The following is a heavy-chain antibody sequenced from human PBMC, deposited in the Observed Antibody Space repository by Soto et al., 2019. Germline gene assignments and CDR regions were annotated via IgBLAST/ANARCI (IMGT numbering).Heavy chain of an antibody. D-gene: IGHD6-6*01. CDR3: ASIAARLGYYYYMDV. CDR2: INHSGST. CDR1: GGSFSGYY. Sequence: TLSLTCAVYGGSFSGYYWSWIRQPPGKGLEWIGEINHSGSTNYNPSLKSRVTISVDTSKNQFSLKLSSVTAADTAVYYCASIAARLGYYYYMDVWGKGTTVTVSS. V-gene: IGHV4-34*01. J-gene: IGHJ6*03.